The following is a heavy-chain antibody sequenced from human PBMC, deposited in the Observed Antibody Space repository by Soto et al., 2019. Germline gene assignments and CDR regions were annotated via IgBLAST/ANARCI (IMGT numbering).Heavy chain of an antibody. CDR1: GFTFSSHA. D-gene: IGHD3-3*01. V-gene: IGHV3-23*01. Sequence: GGSLRLSCVVSGFTFSSHAMSWVRQAPGEGLECVSGISGSGGTTFYADSVKGRFTISRDNSKKTLYLQMNGLRAEDTAVYYCARTPYDFWSPGQFYFDHWGQGTLVTVSS. CDR2: ISGSGGTT. CDR3: ARTPYDFWSPGQFYFDH. J-gene: IGHJ4*02.